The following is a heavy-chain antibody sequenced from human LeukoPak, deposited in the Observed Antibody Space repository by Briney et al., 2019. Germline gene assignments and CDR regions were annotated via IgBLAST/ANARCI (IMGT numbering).Heavy chain of an antibody. D-gene: IGHD3-22*01. V-gene: IGHV4-38-2*02. J-gene: IGHJ4*02. Sequence: SETLSLTCTVSGYSISSGYYWGWIRQPPGKGLEWIGSIYHSGSTYYNPSLKSRVTISVDTSKNQFSLKLSSVTAADTAVYYCARDVDYYDSSGYYYDHYYFDYWGQGTLVTVSS. CDR2: IYHSGST. CDR3: ARDVDYYDSSGYYYDHYYFDY. CDR1: GYSISSGYY.